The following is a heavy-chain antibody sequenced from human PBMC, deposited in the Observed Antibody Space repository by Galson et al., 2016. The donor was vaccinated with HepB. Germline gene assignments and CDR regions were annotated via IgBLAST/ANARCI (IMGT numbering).Heavy chain of an antibody. V-gene: IGHV3-23*01. J-gene: IGHJ4*02. CDR2: ISVSGSST. D-gene: IGHD3-22*01. CDR1: GFTFSSYA. CDR3: TRDGTLRPLGY. Sequence: SLRLSCAASGFTFSSYAMGWVRQAPGKGLEWVSGISVSGSSTHYADSVKGRFTISRDISKNSLYLQMNSLRAEDTALYYCTRDGTLRPLGYWGQGTLVTVSS.